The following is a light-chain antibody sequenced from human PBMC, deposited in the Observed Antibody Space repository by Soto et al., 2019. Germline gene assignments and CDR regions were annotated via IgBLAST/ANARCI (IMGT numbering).Light chain of an antibody. CDR1: SSIIGSYD. V-gene: IGLV1-51*01. CDR3: GTWDSSLSVQV. J-gene: IGLJ2*01. CDR2: DDD. Sequence: QSVLTQPPSVSAAPGQTVTISCSGSSSIIGSYDISWYQQLPGTAPKLLIYDDDKRPSGIPDRFSGSKSGTSATLGITGLQTGDEADYYCGTWDSSLSVQVFGGGTKLTVL.